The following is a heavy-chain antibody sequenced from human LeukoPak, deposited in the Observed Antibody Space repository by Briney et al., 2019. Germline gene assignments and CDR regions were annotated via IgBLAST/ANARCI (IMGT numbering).Heavy chain of an antibody. Sequence: GGSLRLSCAASGFTFSGYDMHWVRQAPGKGLEWVAFIRYDGSNKYYTDSVKGRFTISRDNSKNTLYLQMNSLRPEETAVYYCAKASAIDYWGQGTLVTVSS. J-gene: IGHJ4*02. CDR1: GFTFSGYD. CDR3: AKASAIDY. V-gene: IGHV3-30*02. CDR2: IRYDGSNK.